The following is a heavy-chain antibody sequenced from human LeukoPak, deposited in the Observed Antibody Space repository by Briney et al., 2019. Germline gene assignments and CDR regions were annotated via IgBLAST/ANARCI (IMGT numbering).Heavy chain of an antibody. J-gene: IGHJ4*02. CDR2: ISGSGGST. V-gene: IGHV3-23*01. CDR1: GFTFDDYG. D-gene: IGHD6-19*01. Sequence: GGSLRLSCAASGFTFDDYGMSWVRQAPGKGLEWVSAISGSGGSTYYADSVEGRFTISRDNSKNTLYLQMNSLRPEDTAVYYCAKTSQYSSGWFDYWGQGTLVTVPS. CDR3: AKTSQYSSGWFDY.